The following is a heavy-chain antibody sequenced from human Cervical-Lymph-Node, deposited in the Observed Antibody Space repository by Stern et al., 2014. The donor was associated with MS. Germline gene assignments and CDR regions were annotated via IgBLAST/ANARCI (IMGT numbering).Heavy chain of an antibody. J-gene: IGHJ6*02. CDR2: ISGRGGNT. D-gene: IGHD6-19*01. CDR1: GFTFSNYA. CDR3: TKGFTVTGTGYGVDV. V-gene: IGHV3-23*04. Sequence: EVQLVESGGVLVQPGGSLRLSCAPSGFTFSNYAMSWIRQAPGKGLEWISSISGRGGNTFYADSVNDRLPIFRDNSKNTLEMQMNSLRAEDSALYYCTKGFTVTGTGYGVDVWGQGTTVTVS.